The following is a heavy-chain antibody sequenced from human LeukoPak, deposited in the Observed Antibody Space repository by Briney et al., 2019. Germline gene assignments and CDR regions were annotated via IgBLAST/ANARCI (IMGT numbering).Heavy chain of an antibody. J-gene: IGHJ5*02. Sequence: GGSLRLSCAASGFSFSAYWMHWVRQAPGEGLLWVSRINGDGSTTNYADSVKGRFTISRDNAKNTLYLQMNSLGAEDTAVYYCTRRVDATRWYDPWGQGTLVTVSS. CDR3: TRRVDATRWYDP. CDR2: INGDGSTT. CDR1: GFSFSAYW. V-gene: IGHV3-74*01. D-gene: IGHD2-15*01.